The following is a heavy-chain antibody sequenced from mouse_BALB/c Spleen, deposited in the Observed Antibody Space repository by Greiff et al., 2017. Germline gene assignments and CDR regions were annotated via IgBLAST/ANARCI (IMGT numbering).Heavy chain of an antibody. Sequence: EVQGVESGGGLVKPGGSLKLSCAASGFTFSSYAMSWVRQTPEKRLEWVASISSGGSTYYPDSVKGRFTISRDNARNILYLQMSSLRSEDTAMYYCARELRLPWFAYWGQGTLVTVSA. D-gene: IGHD1-2*01. CDR1: GFTFSSYA. V-gene: IGHV5-6-5*01. CDR3: ARELRLPWFAY. J-gene: IGHJ3*01. CDR2: ISSGGST.